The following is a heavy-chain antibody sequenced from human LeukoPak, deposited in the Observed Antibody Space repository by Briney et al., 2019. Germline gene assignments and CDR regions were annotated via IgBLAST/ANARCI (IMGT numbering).Heavy chain of an antibody. Sequence: SEALSLTCTVSGGSISNYYWSWLRQPPGRGLEYIGYISHSGSTNYNPSLKSRVTISVDTSKNQVSLELSSVTAADTAVYYCARDSAWFQFWGQGTLVTVSS. J-gene: IGHJ5*01. D-gene: IGHD6-19*01. CDR1: GGSISNYY. CDR3: ARDSAWFQF. V-gene: IGHV4-59*01. CDR2: ISHSGST.